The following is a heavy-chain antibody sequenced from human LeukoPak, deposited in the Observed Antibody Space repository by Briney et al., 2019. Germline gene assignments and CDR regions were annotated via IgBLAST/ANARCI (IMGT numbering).Heavy chain of an antibody. CDR3: AKAARIPYDYVWGSYPIPYFDY. CDR2: ISGSGGST. Sequence: GGSLRLSCAASGFTFSSYAMSWVRQAPGKGLEWVSAISGSGGSTYYADSVKGRFTFSRDNSKNTLYLQMNSLRAEDTAVYYCAKAARIPYDYVWGSYPIPYFDYWGQGTLVTVSS. V-gene: IGHV3-23*01. CDR1: GFTFSSYA. J-gene: IGHJ4*02. D-gene: IGHD3-16*02.